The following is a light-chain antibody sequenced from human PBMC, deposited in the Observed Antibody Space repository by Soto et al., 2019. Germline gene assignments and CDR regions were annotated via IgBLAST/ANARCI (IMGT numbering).Light chain of an antibody. V-gene: IGLV1-51*01. CDR3: GTWDSSLSAGV. Sequence: QSVLTQPPSVSAAPGQKVTISCSGSSSNIGNNYVSWYQQLPGTAPELLIYDNYKRPSGIPDRFSGSKSGTSATLGITGLQTGDEADYYCGTWDSSLSAGVFGGGIKLAVL. CDR1: SSNIGNNY. CDR2: DNY. J-gene: IGLJ3*02.